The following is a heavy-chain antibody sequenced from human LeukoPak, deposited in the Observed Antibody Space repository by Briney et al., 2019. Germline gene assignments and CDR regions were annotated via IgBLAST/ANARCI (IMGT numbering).Heavy chain of an antibody. D-gene: IGHD6-13*01. CDR2: IYYSGST. CDR3: AWVRVAAAGAYYFDS. CDR1: GGSIRNYY. J-gene: IGHJ4*02. Sequence: PSETLSLTCTVSGGSIRNYYCSWIRQPPGKGLEWVGYIYYSGSTSYNPSLKSRLTISVDTSKNQFSLQMTSVTAADTAVYYCAWVRVAAAGAYYFDSWGQGTLVTVSS. V-gene: IGHV4-59*08.